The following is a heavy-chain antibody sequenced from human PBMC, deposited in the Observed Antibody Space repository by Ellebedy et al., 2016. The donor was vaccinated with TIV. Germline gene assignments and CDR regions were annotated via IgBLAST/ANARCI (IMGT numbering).Heavy chain of an antibody. CDR1: GHTFTSDS. CDR2: INTYNGNT. J-gene: IGHJ4*02. Sequence: AASVKVSCKASGHTFTSDSFGWVRQAPGQGLEWMGWINTYNGNTNYAKSFQGRVTMTTDTSTNTAYLDLRSLRPDDTAVYYCARGITGPVDLGYWGQGTLVTVSS. D-gene: IGHD1-1*01. V-gene: IGHV1-18*04. CDR3: ARGITGPVDLGY.